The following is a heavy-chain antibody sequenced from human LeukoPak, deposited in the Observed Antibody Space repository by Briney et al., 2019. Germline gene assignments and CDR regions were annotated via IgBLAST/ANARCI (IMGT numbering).Heavy chain of an antibody. V-gene: IGHV3-23*01. D-gene: IGHD1/OR15-1a*01. CDR2: ISGSGGST. CDR3: ARGGGEQTDYFDY. Sequence: PGGSLTLSCAASGFTFSSYAMNWVRQAPGKGLEWVSGISGSGGSTYYADSVKGRFTISRDNYRNTLYLQMNSLRAEDTAIYYCARGGGEQTDYFDYWGQGTLVTVSS. J-gene: IGHJ4*02. CDR1: GFTFSSYA.